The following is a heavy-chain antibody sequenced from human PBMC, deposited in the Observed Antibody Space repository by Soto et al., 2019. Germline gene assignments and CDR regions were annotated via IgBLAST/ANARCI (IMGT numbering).Heavy chain of an antibody. CDR3: ARDFAVTTPHYYYYGMDV. CDR1: GYSFTSYW. J-gene: IGHJ6*02. D-gene: IGHD4-4*01. CDR2: IYPGDSDT. Sequence: GESLKISCKGSGYSFTSYWIGWVRQMPGKGLEWMGIIYPGDSDTRYSPSFQGQVTISADKSISTAYLQMNSLRAEDTAVYYCARDFAVTTPHYYYYGMDVWGRGTTVTVSS. V-gene: IGHV5-51*01.